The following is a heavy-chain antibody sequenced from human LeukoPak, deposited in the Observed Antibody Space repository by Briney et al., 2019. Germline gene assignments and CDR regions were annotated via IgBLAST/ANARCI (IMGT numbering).Heavy chain of an antibody. CDR2: IKQDGSEK. CDR3: ARERGMGS. V-gene: IGHV3-7*05. D-gene: IGHD3-16*01. J-gene: IGHJ5*02. CDR1: GFTFSSFW. Sequence: PGEFLRLSCAASGFTFSSFWMTWARQAPGKGLEWVANIKQDGSEKYYVDSVKGRFTISRENAKNSLYLQMNSLRAEDTAVYYCARERGMGSWGQGTLVTCST.